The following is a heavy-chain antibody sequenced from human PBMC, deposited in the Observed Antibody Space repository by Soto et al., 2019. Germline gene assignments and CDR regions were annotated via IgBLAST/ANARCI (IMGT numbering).Heavy chain of an antibody. J-gene: IGHJ4*02. CDR2: IIPIFGTA. CDR1: GGTFSSYA. V-gene: IGHV1-69*13. D-gene: IGHD3-22*01. Sequence: ASVKVSCKASGGTFSSYAISWVRQAPGQGLEWMGGIIPIFGTANYAQKFQGRVTITADESTSTAYMELSSLRSEDTAVYYCAGGVYYYDSSGYFRLLSSIDYWGQGTLVTVSS. CDR3: AGGVYYYDSSGYFRLLSSIDY.